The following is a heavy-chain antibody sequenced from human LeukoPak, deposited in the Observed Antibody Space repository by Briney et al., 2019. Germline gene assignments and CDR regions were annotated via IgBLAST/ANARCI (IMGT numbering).Heavy chain of an antibody. V-gene: IGHV3-33*01. J-gene: IGHJ1*01. CDR1: PSIFTGFA. D-gene: IGHD1/OR15-1a*01. Sequence: PGGSLRLSCEMSPSIFTGFAVHWVRQAPGEGLEWVAVIWKDGSKAFYGDAVRGRFTLARDNSKSTVFLEMNSLRAGDTAVYYCGRGNKSFDRWGQGTLVIVS. CDR2: IWKDGSKA. CDR3: GRGNKSFDR.